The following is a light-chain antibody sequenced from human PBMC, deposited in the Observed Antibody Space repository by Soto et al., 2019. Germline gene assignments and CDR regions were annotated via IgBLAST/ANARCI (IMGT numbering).Light chain of an antibody. CDR3: QQYHDWPWT. Sequence: EIVMTQSPATLSVSPGERATVSCRASQDISSNLAWYQQKPGQAPRLLIYGAFTRATDIPARFSGSGSGTECTHTISGLQSEDFAVYHCQQYHDWPWTFGQGTKVEIK. J-gene: IGKJ1*01. CDR1: QDISSN. V-gene: IGKV3-15*01. CDR2: GAF.